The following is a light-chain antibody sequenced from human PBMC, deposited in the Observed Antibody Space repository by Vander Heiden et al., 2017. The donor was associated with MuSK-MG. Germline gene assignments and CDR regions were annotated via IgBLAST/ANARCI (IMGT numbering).Light chain of an antibody. CDR1: QSVSSN. CDR3: QQDNNWIT. J-gene: IGKJ5*01. CDR2: GAS. V-gene: IGKV3-15*01. Sequence: EIVMTQSPATLSVSPGERATLSCRASQSVSSNLAWYQQKPGQAPSLLMYGASTRATGVPARFSGSGSGTEFTLTISSLQSEDFGVYYCQQDNNWITFGQGTRLEIK.